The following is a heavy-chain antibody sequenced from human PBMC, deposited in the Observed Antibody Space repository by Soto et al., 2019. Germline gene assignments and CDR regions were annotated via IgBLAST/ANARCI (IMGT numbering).Heavy chain of an antibody. D-gene: IGHD6-19*01. CDR2: IYYSGST. Sequence: QVQLQESGPGLVKPSQTLSLTCTVSGGSISRGGYYWTWIRQHPGKGLEWIGYIYYSGSTYYNPSLKRRPTITLDTSKNKFSLNVSSVAAEDTTVYYCASSVSPWGQGTLVTVSS. CDR1: GGSISRGGYY. CDR3: ASSVSP. V-gene: IGHV4-31*03. J-gene: IGHJ5*02.